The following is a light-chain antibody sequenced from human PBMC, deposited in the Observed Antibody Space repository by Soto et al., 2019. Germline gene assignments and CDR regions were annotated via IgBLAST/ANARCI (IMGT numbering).Light chain of an antibody. J-gene: IGKJ2*01. Sequence: DIQMTQSPSSLSASVGDRVTITCRASQSIRNYVNWYQQKPGKAPKFLIYVASTLQIGVPSRFNGSGSGTDFTLTIRSLQPVDFATYYCQQSYSSPYTFGPGTKLEIK. V-gene: IGKV1-39*01. CDR3: QQSYSSPYT. CDR2: VAS. CDR1: QSIRNY.